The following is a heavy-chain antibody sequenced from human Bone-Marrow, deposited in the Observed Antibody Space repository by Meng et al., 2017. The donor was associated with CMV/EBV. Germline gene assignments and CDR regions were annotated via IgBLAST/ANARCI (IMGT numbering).Heavy chain of an antibody. D-gene: IGHD6-13*01. Sequence: ASVKVSCKASGYTFTGDYMHWVRQAPGQGLEWMGWINPNSGGTNYAQKFQGRVTMTRDTSISTAYMELSRLRSDDTAVYYCAREGRSSSWDDYYGMDVWGQGTTVTVSS. V-gene: IGHV1-2*02. J-gene: IGHJ6*02. CDR2: INPNSGGT. CDR1: GYTFTGDY. CDR3: AREGRSSSWDDYYGMDV.